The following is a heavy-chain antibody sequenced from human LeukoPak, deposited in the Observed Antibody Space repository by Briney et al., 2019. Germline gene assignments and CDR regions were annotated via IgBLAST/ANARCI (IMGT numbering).Heavy chain of an antibody. CDR2: ISAYNGNT. V-gene: IGHV1-18*01. CDR1: GYTFTNYG. J-gene: IGHJ4*02. D-gene: IGHD5-18*01. Sequence: ASVKVSCKSSGYTFTNYGISWVRQAPGQGLEWMGWISAYNGNTNYAQKIQGRVTMTTDTSTNIAYMELSSLRSEDTAVYYCARAGGYSYGPAYFDYWGQGTLVTVSS. CDR3: ARAGGYSYGPAYFDY.